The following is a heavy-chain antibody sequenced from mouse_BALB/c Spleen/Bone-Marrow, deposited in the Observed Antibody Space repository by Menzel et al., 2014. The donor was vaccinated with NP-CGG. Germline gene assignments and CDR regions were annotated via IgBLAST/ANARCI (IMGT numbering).Heavy chain of an antibody. D-gene: IGHD4-1*01. CDR3: ARWEYYAMDY. V-gene: IGHV14-3*02. Sequence: VQLQQSGAELVMPGASVKLSCTASGFNIKDTYMHWVKQRPEQGLEWIGRIDPANGNTKYDPKFQGKATVTADTSSNTAYLQLSSLTSEDTAVYYCARWEYYAMDYWGQGTSVTVSS. J-gene: IGHJ4*01. CDR2: IDPANGNT. CDR1: GFNIKDTY.